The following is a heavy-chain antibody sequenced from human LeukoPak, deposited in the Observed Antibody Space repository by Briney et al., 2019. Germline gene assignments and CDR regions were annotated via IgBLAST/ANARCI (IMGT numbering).Heavy chain of an antibody. CDR3: ARLGPGYYDSSGYPYYFDY. Sequence: SETLSLTCTVSGGAISSGSYSWSWIRQPPGKGLEWIGYIYHSGSTYYNPSLKSRVTISVDRSKNQFSLKLSSVTAADTAVYYCARLGPGYYDSSGYPYYFDYWGQGTLVTVSS. J-gene: IGHJ4*02. V-gene: IGHV4-30-2*01. D-gene: IGHD3-22*01. CDR2: IYHSGST. CDR1: GGAISSGSYS.